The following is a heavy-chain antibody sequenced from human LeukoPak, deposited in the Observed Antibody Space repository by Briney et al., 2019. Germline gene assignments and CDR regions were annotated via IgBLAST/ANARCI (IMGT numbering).Heavy chain of an antibody. CDR3: ARGGNYWPQWWFDP. V-gene: IGHV4-39*07. CDR1: GDSISTSKSY. CDR2: IYYTGST. Sequence: SDTLSLTCTVSGDSISTSKSYWGWIRQPPLKGLEWIGSIYYTGSTSYNPSLKSRVTMSLDASKNQFSLELNSVTPADTAVYYCARGGNYWPQWWFDPRGRGTLVSVSS. D-gene: IGHD1-7*01. J-gene: IGHJ5*02.